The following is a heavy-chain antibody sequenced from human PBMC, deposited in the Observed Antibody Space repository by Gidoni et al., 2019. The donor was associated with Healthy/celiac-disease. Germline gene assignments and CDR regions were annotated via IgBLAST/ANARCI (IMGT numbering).Heavy chain of an antibody. D-gene: IGHD5-18*01. CDR2: IKQDGSEK. CDR1: GFTFSSYG. Sequence: EVQLVESGGGLVQPGGSLRLSCAASGFTFSSYGMSWVRQAPGKGLEWVANIKQDGSEKYYVDSVKGRFTISRDNSKNSLYLQMNSLRAEDTAVYYCARVRRGYSYGIAPFFDYWGQGTLVTVSS. CDR3: ARVRRGYSYGIAPFFDY. V-gene: IGHV3-7*03. J-gene: IGHJ4*02.